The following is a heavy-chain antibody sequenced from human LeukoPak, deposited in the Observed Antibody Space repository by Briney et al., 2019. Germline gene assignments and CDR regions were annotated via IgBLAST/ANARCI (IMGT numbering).Heavy chain of an antibody. D-gene: IGHD2-21*02. CDR1: GFTFSSYG. V-gene: IGHV3-30*18. J-gene: IGHJ5*02. CDR3: AKLVVVTASPTP. Sequence: GGSLRLSCAASGFTFSSYGMHWVRQAPGKGQEWVAVISYDGSNKYYADSVKGRFTISRDNSKNTLYLQMNSLRAEDTAVYYCAKLVVVTASPTPWGQGTLVTVSS. CDR2: ISYDGSNK.